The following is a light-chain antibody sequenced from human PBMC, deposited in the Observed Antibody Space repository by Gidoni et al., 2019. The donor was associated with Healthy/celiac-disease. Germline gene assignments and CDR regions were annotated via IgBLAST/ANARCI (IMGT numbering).Light chain of an antibody. CDR1: SSNIGSNY. CDR2: RNN. CDR3: AAWDDSLKV. V-gene: IGLV1-47*01. Sequence: QSVLTQPPSASGTPGQRVTISCSGSSSNIGSNYVYWYQQLPGTAPKLRIYRNNQRPSGVPDRFSGSKSGTSASLAISGLRSEDEADYYCAAWDDSLKVFGGGTKLTVL. J-gene: IGLJ2*01.